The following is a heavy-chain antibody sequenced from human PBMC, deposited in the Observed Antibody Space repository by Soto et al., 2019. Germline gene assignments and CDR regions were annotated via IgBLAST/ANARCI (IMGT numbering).Heavy chain of an antibody. CDR3: ATPPYSDAFDI. Sequence: GESLKISCKPSGYSFTTYWIAWVRQMPVEGLEWRGIIYPGDSDTRYSPSFQGQVTISADKSINSVYLQWSSLKASDTAMYYCATPPYSDAFDIRGKGTMVTVS. CDR2: IYPGDSDT. CDR1: GYSFTTYW. D-gene: IGHD2-15*01. V-gene: IGHV5-51*01. J-gene: IGHJ3*02.